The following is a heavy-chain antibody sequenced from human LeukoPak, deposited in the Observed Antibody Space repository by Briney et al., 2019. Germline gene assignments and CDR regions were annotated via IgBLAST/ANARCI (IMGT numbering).Heavy chain of an antibody. CDR1: GGSISSYF. V-gene: IGHV4-59*01. D-gene: IGHD2-2*01. CDR3: ARSPRDQDAFDI. CDR2: IYYSGTT. Sequence: SETLPLTCTVSGGSISSYFWSWIRQPPGKGLEWIGYIYYSGTTNYNPSLKSRVTISVDTSKNQFSLKLSSVTAADTAVYYRARSPRDQDAFDIWGQGTTVTVSS. J-gene: IGHJ3*02.